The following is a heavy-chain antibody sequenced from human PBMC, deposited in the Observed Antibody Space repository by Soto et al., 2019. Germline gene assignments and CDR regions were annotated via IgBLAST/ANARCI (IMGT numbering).Heavy chain of an antibody. Sequence: QVQLVQSGAEVRRSGASVKVSCKASGYTFTTLAIHWVRQAPGQGLEWMGYIRAGNGYTKYSQNFQGRVTITRDTLASTAYMELSSLRSNDTAVYFCASQYCGDFGSADYWGQGTLITVSS. V-gene: IGHV1-3*01. CDR1: GYTFTTLA. J-gene: IGHJ4*02. D-gene: IGHD2-21*01. CDR3: ASQYCGDFGSADY. CDR2: IRAGNGYT.